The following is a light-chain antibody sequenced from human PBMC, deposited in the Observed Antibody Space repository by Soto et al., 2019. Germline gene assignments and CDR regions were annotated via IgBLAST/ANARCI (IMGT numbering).Light chain of an antibody. CDR2: DAS. V-gene: IGKV3-11*01. Sequence: EIVLTQSPATLSLSPGERATLSCRASQTISSGFLAWYQQKVGQAPRLLIYDASNRATGIPARFSGSGSGTDFTLTISSLEPEDFAVYYCQQRSNWPLITFGQGTRLEIK. CDR3: QQRSNWPLIT. J-gene: IGKJ5*01. CDR1: QTISSGF.